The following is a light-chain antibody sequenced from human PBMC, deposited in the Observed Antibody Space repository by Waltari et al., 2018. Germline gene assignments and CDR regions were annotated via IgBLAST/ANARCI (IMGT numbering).Light chain of an antibody. J-gene: IGLJ3*02. V-gene: IGLV1-47*01. CDR1: SSNIGRNY. CDR3: AAWDDSPSAWV. Sequence: QSVLTQPPSASGTPGQRVTISCSGSSSNIGRNYVSWYQQLPGTAPKLLIYRNNQRPSGVPDRFSGSKSGTSASLAISGLRSEDEADYYCAAWDDSPSAWVFGGGTKLTVL. CDR2: RNN.